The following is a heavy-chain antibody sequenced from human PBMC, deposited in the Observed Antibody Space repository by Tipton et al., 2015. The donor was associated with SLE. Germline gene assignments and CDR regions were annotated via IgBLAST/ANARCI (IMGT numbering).Heavy chain of an antibody. CDR2: IYTSGST. CDR1: GGSLTENY. CDR3: ARAKSGYPYAFDI. Sequence: TLSLTCTVSGGSLTENYWSWIRQPAGKGLEWIGRIYTSGSTNYNPSLKSRVTMSVDTSKNQFSLKLSSVTAADTAVYYCARAKSGYPYAFDIWGQGTMVAVSS. J-gene: IGHJ3*02. D-gene: IGHD5-12*01. V-gene: IGHV4-4*07.